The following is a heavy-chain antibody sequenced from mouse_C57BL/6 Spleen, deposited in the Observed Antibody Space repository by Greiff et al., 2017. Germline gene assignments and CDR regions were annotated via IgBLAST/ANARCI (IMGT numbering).Heavy chain of an antibody. CDR1: GYAFSSSW. V-gene: IGHV1-82*01. Sequence: QVQLQQSGPELVKPGASVKISCKASGYAFSSSWMNWVKQRPGKGLEWIGRIYPGDGDTNYNGKFKGKATLTADKSSSTAYMQLSSLTSEDSAVYFCARGGDYDAFAYWGQGTLVTVSA. D-gene: IGHD2-4*01. CDR3: ARGGDYDAFAY. CDR2: IYPGDGDT. J-gene: IGHJ3*01.